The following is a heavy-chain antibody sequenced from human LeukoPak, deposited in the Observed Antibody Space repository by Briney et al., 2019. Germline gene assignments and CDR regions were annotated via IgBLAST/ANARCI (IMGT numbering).Heavy chain of an antibody. Sequence: PGESLRLSCAASGFTVSNNYMSWVRQAPGKGLEWGSVIYSGGATFYADSVEGRFTISRDSSKNTLFLQMNSLRPEDTAVYYCAKDRAYTYGYSYYFDYWGQGTLVTVSS. CDR2: IYSGGAT. V-gene: IGHV3-53*01. D-gene: IGHD5-18*01. CDR1: GFTVSNNY. J-gene: IGHJ4*02. CDR3: AKDRAYTYGYSYYFDY.